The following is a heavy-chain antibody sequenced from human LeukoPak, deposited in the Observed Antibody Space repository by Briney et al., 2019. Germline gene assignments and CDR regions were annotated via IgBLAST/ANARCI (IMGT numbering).Heavy chain of an antibody. J-gene: IGHJ5*02. CDR3: ARVGTYYDSSGYYFGWFDP. Sequence: PSETLSLTCTVSGGSISSYYWSWIRQPPGKGLEWIGYIYYSGSTNYNPSLKSRVTISVDTSKNQFSLKLSSVTAADTAVYYCARVGTYYDSSGYYFGWFDPWGQGTLVTVSS. CDR1: GGSISSYY. V-gene: IGHV4-59*01. D-gene: IGHD3-22*01. CDR2: IYYSGST.